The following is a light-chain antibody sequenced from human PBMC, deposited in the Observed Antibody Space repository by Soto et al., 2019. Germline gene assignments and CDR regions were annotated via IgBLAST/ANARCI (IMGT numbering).Light chain of an antibody. CDR2: DVN. CDR3: TSYASGSSHVV. J-gene: IGLJ2*01. V-gene: IGLV2-14*01. CDR1: SSDIGGYDY. Sequence: HSALTQPASVSGSPGQSITLSCTGTSSDIGGYDYVSWYQRHPGKAPKLIIYDVNNRPSGVSNRFPGSKSGNTASLTISGLQAEDEADYYCTSYASGSSHVVFGGGTKLTVL.